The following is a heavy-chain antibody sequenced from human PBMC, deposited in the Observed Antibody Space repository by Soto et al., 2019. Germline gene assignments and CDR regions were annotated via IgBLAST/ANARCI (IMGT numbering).Heavy chain of an antibody. CDR1: DDSISSGGYY. V-gene: IGHV4-31*03. J-gene: IGHJ5*02. Sequence: QVQLRESGPGLVKPSQTLSLTCTVSDDSISSGGYYWAWIRQHPGRGLEWIGYIYYTGSTYYSPSLKSRLTIAVDTSQNQFSLDLTSVTAADTAVYYCGICKYSGTSRGIDPWGPGTPVAVSS. CDR2: IYYTGST. D-gene: IGHD5-18*01. CDR3: GICKYSGTSRGIDP.